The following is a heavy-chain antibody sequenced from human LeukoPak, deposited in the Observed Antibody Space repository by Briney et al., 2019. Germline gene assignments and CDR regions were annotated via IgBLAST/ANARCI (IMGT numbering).Heavy chain of an antibody. CDR2: ISSSGSTI. CDR1: GFTFSDYY. V-gene: IGHV3-11*01. Sequence: GGSLRLSCAASGFTFSDYYMSWIRQAPGKGLEWVSYISSSGSTIYYADSVKSRFTISRDNAKNSLYLQMNSLRAEDTAVYYCARIYGDQELYFDYWGQGTLVTVSS. J-gene: IGHJ4*02. CDR3: ARIYGDQELYFDY. D-gene: IGHD4-17*01.